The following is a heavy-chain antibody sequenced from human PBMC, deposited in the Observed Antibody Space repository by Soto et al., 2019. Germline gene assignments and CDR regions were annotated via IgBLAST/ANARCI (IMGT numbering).Heavy chain of an antibody. CDR2: ISAYIGNT. V-gene: IGHV1-18*01. CDR1: GGTFSSYA. D-gene: IGHD3-22*01. J-gene: IGHJ3*02. CDR3: ARDSSEGYDSSWDAFDI. Sequence: ASVKFSCKASGGTFSSYAISWVRQAPGQGLEWMGWISAYIGNTNYAQKLQGRVTMTTDTSTSTAYMELRSLRSDDTAVYYCARDSSEGYDSSWDAFDIWGQGTMVTVSS.